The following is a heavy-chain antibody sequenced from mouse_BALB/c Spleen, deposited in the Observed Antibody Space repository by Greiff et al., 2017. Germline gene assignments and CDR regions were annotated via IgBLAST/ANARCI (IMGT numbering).Heavy chain of an antibody. CDR2: ISYSGST. D-gene: IGHD2-1*01. V-gene: IGHV3-2*02. CDR3: ARGGNYDAMDY. CDR1: GYSITSDYA. Sequence: DVKLQESGPGLVKPSQSLSLTCTVTGYSITSDYAWNWIRQFPGNKLEWMGYISYSGSTSYNPSLKSRISITRDTSKNQFFLQLNSVTTEDTATYYCARGGNYDAMDYWGQGTSVTVSS. J-gene: IGHJ4*01.